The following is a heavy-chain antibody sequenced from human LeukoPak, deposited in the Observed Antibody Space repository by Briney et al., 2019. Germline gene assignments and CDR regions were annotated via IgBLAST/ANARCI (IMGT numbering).Heavy chain of an antibody. CDR3: ARGRGSSSWDFDY. V-gene: IGHV3-48*02. CDR2: ITSSSSTI. D-gene: IGHD6-13*01. Sequence: GGSLRLSCAASGFTFSTYSMNSVRQAPGKGLEWVSYITSSSSTIYYADSVKGRFTISRDNAKNSLYLQVNSLRDEDTAVYYCARGRGSSSWDFDYWGQGTLVTVSS. J-gene: IGHJ4*02. CDR1: GFTFSTYS.